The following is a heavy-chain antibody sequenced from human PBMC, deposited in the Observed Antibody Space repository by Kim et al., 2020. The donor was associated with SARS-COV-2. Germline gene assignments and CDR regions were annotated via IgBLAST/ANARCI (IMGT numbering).Heavy chain of an antibody. Sequence: GGSLRLSCAASGLTFSTYGIHWVRQAPGKGLEWVAVISFDGDNEFYADSVKGRFAISRDNSKNTLYLQMNSLRAEDTAMYYCTRAAWSGEFRGFHYWGQGTLVTVSS. CDR2: ISFDGDNE. V-gene: IGHV3-30*09. J-gene: IGHJ4*02. CDR3: TRAAWSGEFRGFHY. D-gene: IGHD3-10*01. CDR1: GLTFSTYG.